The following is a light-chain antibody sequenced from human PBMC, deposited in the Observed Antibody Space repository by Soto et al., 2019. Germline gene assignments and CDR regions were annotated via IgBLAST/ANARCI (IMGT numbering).Light chain of an antibody. CDR3: SSYAGKNSLV. CDR1: SSDIGFYNY. V-gene: IGLV2-8*01. CDR2: DVN. J-gene: IGLJ1*01. Sequence: QSVLTQPPSASGSPGQSVIISCTGTSSDIGFYNYVSWYQHHPGRAPKLIIYDVNKRPSGGPHRFSGSLSRDSASLPLSGLHPEDEADYSCSSYAGKNSLVFGTGTKVTVL.